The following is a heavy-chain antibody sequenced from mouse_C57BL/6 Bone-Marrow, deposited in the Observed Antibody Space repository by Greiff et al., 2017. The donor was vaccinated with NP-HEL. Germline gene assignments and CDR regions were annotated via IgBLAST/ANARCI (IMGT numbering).Heavy chain of an antibody. J-gene: IGHJ4*01. D-gene: IGHD2-1*01. Sequence: EVKLVESGGGLVKPGGSLKLSCAASGFTFSDYGMHWVRQAPEKGLEWVAYISSGSSTIYYADTVKGRFTLSRDNAKTTLFLQMTSLRSEDTAMYYCARQGLHYAMDYWGQGTSVTVSS. CDR1: GFTFSDYG. V-gene: IGHV5-17*01. CDR2: ISSGSSTI. CDR3: ARQGLHYAMDY.